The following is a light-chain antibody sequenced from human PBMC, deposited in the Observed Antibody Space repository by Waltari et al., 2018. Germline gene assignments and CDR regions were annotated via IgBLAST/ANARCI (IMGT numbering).Light chain of an antibody. CDR1: SSNSGSNT. J-gene: IGLJ1*01. Sequence: QSVLTQPPSASGTPGQRVTIPCSGSSSNSGSNTVHWYQQLPGTAPKPLIHSNKQRPSRVPGRFSGSQSGASASMSISGLQSEDEADYYCAAWDDSLNGFYVFGTGTKVTVL. CDR2: SNK. CDR3: AAWDDSLNGFYV. V-gene: IGLV1-44*01.